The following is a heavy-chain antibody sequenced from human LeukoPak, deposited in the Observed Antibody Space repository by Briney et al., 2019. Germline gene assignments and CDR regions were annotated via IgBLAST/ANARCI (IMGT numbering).Heavy chain of an antibody. CDR2: INPNSGGT. V-gene: IGHV1-2*02. Sequence: ASVKVSCKASGYTFTSYAMHWVRQAPGQGLEWMGWINPNSGGTNYAQKFQGRVTMTRDTSISTAYMELSRLRSDDTAVYYCARDFRVRGYYYYMDVWGKGTTVTVSS. CDR1: GYTFTSYA. D-gene: IGHD3-10*01. CDR3: ARDFRVRGYYYYMDV. J-gene: IGHJ6*03.